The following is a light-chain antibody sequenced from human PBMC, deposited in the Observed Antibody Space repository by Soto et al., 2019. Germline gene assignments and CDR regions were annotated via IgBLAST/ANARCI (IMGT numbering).Light chain of an antibody. V-gene: IGLV2-14*01. CDR2: EVS. Sequence: QSALTQPASVSGSPGQSITISCTGTSSDVGGYNSVSWYQQHPGKAPKLMIYEVSNRPSGVSNRFSGSKSGNTASLTISGLQAEYEADYSCSSYTTNSTLLYVFGTGTKLTVL. CDR3: SSYTTNSTLLYV. CDR1: SSDVGGYNS. J-gene: IGLJ1*01.